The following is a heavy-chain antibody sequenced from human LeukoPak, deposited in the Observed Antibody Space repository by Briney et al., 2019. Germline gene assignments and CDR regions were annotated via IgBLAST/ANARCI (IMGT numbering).Heavy chain of an antibody. CDR3: SRDLLMYYSGSGEST. D-gene: IGHD3-10*01. V-gene: IGHV1-58*02. J-gene: IGHJ5*02. CDR2: IVVGSGNT. CDR1: GFTFTRSA. Sequence: SVKVSCKASGFTFTRSAMQWVRQARGQRLEWIGWIVVGSGNTNYAQTFQERVTITRDMSTSTAYMELSSLRSDDTAMYYCSRDLLMYYSGSGESTWGQGTRSPSPQ.